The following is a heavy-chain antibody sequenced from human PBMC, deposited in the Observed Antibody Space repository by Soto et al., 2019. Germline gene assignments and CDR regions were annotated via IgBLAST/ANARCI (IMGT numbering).Heavy chain of an antibody. J-gene: IGHJ5*02. Sequence: SETLSLTCTVSGGSISSSSWSWIRQPPGRGLEWIGYIYNNGRTDYNPSLKSRLTMSVDMSKKQFSLTLRSVTAADTAMYYCVRDGTKNLRDWFDPWGQGILVTVSS. CDR1: GGSISSSS. CDR3: VRDGTKNLRDWFDP. V-gene: IGHV4-59*12. D-gene: IGHD1-1*01. CDR2: IYNNGRT.